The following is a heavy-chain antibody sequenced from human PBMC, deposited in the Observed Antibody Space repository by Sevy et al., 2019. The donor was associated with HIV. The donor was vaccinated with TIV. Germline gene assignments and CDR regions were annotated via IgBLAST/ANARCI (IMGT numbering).Heavy chain of an antibody. J-gene: IGHJ4*02. CDR2: TRNKADSYTR. CDR1: GFTFSDHY. V-gene: IGHV3-72*01. Sequence: GGSLRLSCAASGFTFSDHYMEWVRQAPGKGLEWVGRTRNKADSYTREYAASVKGRFTISRDDSKNSLYLQLNSLKTGETAVYYCTTHAGIAAAGRVFDYWGQGTLVTVSS. CDR3: TTHAGIAAAGRVFDY. D-gene: IGHD6-13*01.